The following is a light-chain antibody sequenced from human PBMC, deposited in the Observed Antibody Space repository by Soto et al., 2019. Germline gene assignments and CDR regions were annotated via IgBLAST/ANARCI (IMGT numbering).Light chain of an antibody. CDR3: MQGTHWPPWT. J-gene: IGKJ1*01. CDR2: EVS. Sequence: DVVMTQSPLSLPVTLGQPASISCRSSQSLVYSDGNTYLNWFQQRPGQSPRRLIYEVSNRVSGVPDRFSGGGSGTYFPLNISRVEAEDVGVYYCMQGTHWPPWTFGQGTKVEIK. CDR1: QSLVYSDGNTY. V-gene: IGKV2-30*01.